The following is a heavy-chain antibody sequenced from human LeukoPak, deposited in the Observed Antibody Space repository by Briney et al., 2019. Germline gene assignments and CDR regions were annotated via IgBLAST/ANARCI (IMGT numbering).Heavy chain of an antibody. Sequence: SETLSLTCTVSGGSISSYYWSWIRQPPGKGLEWIGYIYYSGSTNYNPSPKSRVTISVDTSKNQFSLKLSSVTAADTAVYYCARETGGYSSPFDYWGQGTLVTVSS. V-gene: IGHV4-59*01. CDR2: IYYSGST. CDR3: ARETGGYSSPFDY. J-gene: IGHJ4*02. D-gene: IGHD6-13*01. CDR1: GGSISSYY.